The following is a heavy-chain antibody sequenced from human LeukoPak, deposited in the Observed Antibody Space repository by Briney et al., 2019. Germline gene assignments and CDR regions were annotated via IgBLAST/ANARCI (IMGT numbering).Heavy chain of an antibody. CDR2: IYHSGST. J-gene: IGHJ4*02. Sequence: PSETLSLTCAVYGGSFSGYYWSWIRQPPGKGLEWIGSIYHSGSTYYNPSLKSRVTMSVDTSKNQFSLKLSSVTAADTAVYYCARDEVVGATTNHFDYWGQGTLVTVSS. D-gene: IGHD1-26*01. CDR3: ARDEVVGATTNHFDY. CDR1: GGSFSGYY. V-gene: IGHV4-34*01.